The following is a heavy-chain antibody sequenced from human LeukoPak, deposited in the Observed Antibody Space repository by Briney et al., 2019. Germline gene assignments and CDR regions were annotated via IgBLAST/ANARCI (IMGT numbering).Heavy chain of an antibody. CDR3: ARDASFGVVTPTYFDY. J-gene: IGHJ4*02. Sequence: GSLRLSFAASGFTFSNYAVSWVRQAPGKGLEWVSAVSGNGYNTYYADSVKGRFTISRDNSKNTLYLQMNSLRAEDTAVYYCARDASFGVVTPTYFDYWGQGTLVTVSS. V-gene: IGHV3-23*01. D-gene: IGHD3-3*01. CDR1: GFTFSNYA. CDR2: VSGNGYNT.